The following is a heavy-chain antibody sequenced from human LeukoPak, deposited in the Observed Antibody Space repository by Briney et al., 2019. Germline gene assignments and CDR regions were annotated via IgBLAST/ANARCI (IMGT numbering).Heavy chain of an antibody. J-gene: IGHJ4*02. CDR2: IRSKAYGGTT. CDR3: TRAQSASTRLWFGELLYHNEGVFDY. D-gene: IGHD3-10*01. Sequence: GGSLRLSCTASGFTFGDYAMSWFRQAPGKGLEWVGFIRSKAYGGTTEYAASVKGRFTISRDDSKSIAYLQMNSLKTEDTAVYYCTRAQSASTRLWFGELLYHNEGVFDYWGQGTLVTVSS. CDR1: GFTFGDYA. V-gene: IGHV3-49*03.